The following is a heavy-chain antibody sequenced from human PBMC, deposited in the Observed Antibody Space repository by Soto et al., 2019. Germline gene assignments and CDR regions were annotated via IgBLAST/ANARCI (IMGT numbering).Heavy chain of an antibody. CDR1: GGSISSYY. D-gene: IGHD3-10*01. J-gene: IGHJ6*02. Sequence: PSETLSLTCTVSGGSISSYYWSWIRQPPGKGLEWIGYVHDSWGSHYNPSLKSRVAISLDTSKSQFSLKLTSVTATDTAVYYCGRQGFGALRGLVDVWGQGTTVTVSS. CDR2: VHDSWGS. V-gene: IGHV4-59*08. CDR3: GRQGFGALRGLVDV.